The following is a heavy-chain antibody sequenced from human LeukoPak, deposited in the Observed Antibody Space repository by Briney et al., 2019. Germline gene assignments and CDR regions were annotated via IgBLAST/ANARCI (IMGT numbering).Heavy chain of an antibody. CDR2: VYYTGST. Sequence: PSETLSLTCSVSDGSINTISDYWGWVRQPPGKGLEWIGSVYYTGSTYYNAPFKSRVTISIDTSKNQFSLSLSAVTAADTAMYYCAREDAVSSDDAFDLWGQGTVVTVS. CDR3: AREDAVSSDDAFDL. D-gene: IGHD6-19*01. J-gene: IGHJ3*01. CDR1: DGSINTISDY. V-gene: IGHV4-39*07.